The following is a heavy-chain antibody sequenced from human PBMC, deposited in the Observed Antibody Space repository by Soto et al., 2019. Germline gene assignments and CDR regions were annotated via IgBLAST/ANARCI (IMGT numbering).Heavy chain of an antibody. J-gene: IGHJ4*01. V-gene: IGHV4-39*01. Sequence: QLQLQESGPGLVKPSETLSLTCTVSGGSISSSSYYWGWIRQPPGKGLEWIGSIYYSGSTYYNTSSNGRVTIPVNTCKNQFSLKLSSVPGADTSVSYRTRHTPAISISEQGGQGTLVTVSS. CDR2: IYYSGST. CDR1: GGSISSSSYY. CDR3: TRHTPAISISEQ. D-gene: IGHD3-3*01.